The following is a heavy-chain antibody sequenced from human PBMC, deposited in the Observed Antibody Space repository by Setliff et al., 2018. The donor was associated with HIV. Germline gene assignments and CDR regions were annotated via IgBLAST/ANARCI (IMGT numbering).Heavy chain of an antibody. CDR1: GDTFNSHA. CDR2: IIPIFGTP. CDR3: ARDSRDIVVVIAPEPEPYYYYGMDV. D-gene: IGHD2-15*01. J-gene: IGHJ6*02. Sequence: GASVKVSCKASGDTFNSHAISWVRQAPGQGLEWMGGIIPIFGTPNYAQKFKGRLTITADESTSTVYMELSSLRSEDTAVYYCARDSRDIVVVIAPEPEPYYYYGMDVWGEGTTVT. V-gene: IGHV1-69*13.